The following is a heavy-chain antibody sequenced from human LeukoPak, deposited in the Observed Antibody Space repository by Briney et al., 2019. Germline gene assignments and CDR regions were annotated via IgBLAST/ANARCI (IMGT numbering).Heavy chain of an antibody. CDR2: IWYDGSNK. Sequence: GRSLRLSCAASGFTFSRYAMHWVRQAPGKGLEWVAIIWYDGSNKYYGESVKGRFTISRDNPKNTLFLQMSSLRAEDTAVYYCARPLQWSIPPSPYGMDVWGQGTTVTVSS. V-gene: IGHV3-33*01. J-gene: IGHJ6*02. D-gene: IGHD3-3*01. CDR3: ARPLQWSIPPSPYGMDV. CDR1: GFTFSRYA.